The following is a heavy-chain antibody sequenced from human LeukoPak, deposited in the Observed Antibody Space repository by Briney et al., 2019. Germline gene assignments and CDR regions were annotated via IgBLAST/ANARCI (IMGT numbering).Heavy chain of an antibody. CDR3: ARELGGYSGYDYGY. Sequence: ASVKVSCKASGYTFTSYYVHWVRQAPGQGLEWMGWINPNSGGTNYAQKFQGRVTMTRDTSISTAYMELSRLRSDDTAVYYCARELGGYSGYDYGYWGQGTLVTVSS. V-gene: IGHV1-2*02. D-gene: IGHD5-12*01. CDR1: GYTFTSYY. CDR2: INPNSGGT. J-gene: IGHJ4*02.